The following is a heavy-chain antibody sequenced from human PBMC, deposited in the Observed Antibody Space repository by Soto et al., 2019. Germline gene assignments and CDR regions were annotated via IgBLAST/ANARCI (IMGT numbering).Heavy chain of an antibody. CDR3: ARVGGQYYYYYYGMDV. Sequence: PGGSLRLSCAASGFTVSSNYMSWVRQAPGKGLEWVSVIYSGGSTYYADSVKGRFTISRDNSKNTLYLQMNSLRAEDTAVYYCARVGGQYYYYYYGMDVWGQGTTVTVSS. D-gene: IGHD3-16*01. V-gene: IGHV3-53*01. CDR2: IYSGGST. J-gene: IGHJ6*02. CDR1: GFTVSSNY.